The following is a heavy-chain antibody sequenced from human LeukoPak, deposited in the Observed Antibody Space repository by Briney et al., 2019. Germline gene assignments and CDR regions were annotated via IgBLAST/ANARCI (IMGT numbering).Heavy chain of an antibody. V-gene: IGHV4-59*12. J-gene: IGHJ4*02. CDR3: ARRVGAPGFDY. D-gene: IGHD1-26*01. CDR2: IYNSGNT. Sequence: SETLSLTCTVSGGSLSTYYWSWIRQPPGKGLEWIGYIYNSGNTNYNPSLKSRVTISVDTSKNQFSLKLSSVTAADTAVYYCARRVGAPGFDYWGQGTLVTVSS. CDR1: GGSLSTYY.